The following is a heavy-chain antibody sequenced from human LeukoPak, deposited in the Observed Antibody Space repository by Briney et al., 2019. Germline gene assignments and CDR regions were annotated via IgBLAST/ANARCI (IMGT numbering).Heavy chain of an antibody. CDR2: IKEDGSDK. CDR1: GFTVSSNY. Sequence: GGSLRLSCAASGFTVSSNYMSWVRQAPGRGLEWVANIKEDGSDKQYVDSVQGRFTISRDNSKNTLYLQMNSLRAEDTAVYYCAKDLEVGVHFDYWGQGTLVTVSS. V-gene: IGHV3-7*03. J-gene: IGHJ4*02. CDR3: AKDLEVGVHFDY. D-gene: IGHD1-26*01.